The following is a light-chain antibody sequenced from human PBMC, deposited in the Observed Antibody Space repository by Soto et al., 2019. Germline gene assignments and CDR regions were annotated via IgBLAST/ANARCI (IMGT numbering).Light chain of an antibody. Sequence: SYELTQPPSVSVAPGETARITCGGNNIGSESVHWYQQKPGQAPVLVIYYDSARPSGIPERFSGSNSGSTATLTISRVEAGDEADYFCQVWDGTSDQQVFGGGTKLTVL. CDR2: YDS. J-gene: IGLJ3*02. CDR1: NIGSES. V-gene: IGLV3-21*04. CDR3: QVWDGTSDQQV.